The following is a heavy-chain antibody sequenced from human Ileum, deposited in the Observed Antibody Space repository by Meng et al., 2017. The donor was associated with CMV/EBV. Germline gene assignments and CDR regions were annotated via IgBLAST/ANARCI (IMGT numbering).Heavy chain of an antibody. CDR2: ISHTSGRTI. CDR3: ARFGPPGYNWNCDY. D-gene: IGHD1-7*01. V-gene: IGHV3-11*01. J-gene: IGHJ4*02. Sequence: QVQLVESGGGLVKPGGSLRLSCAASGFTFSDYYMSWIRQAPGKGLEWVSYISHTSGRTIYYADSVKGRFTISRDNAENSLYLQMNSLRAEDTAVYYCARFGPPGYNWNCDYWGQGILVTVSS. CDR1: GFTFSDYY.